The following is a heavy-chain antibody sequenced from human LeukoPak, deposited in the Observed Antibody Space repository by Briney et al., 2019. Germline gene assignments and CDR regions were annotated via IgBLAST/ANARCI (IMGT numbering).Heavy chain of an antibody. D-gene: IGHD2-21*01. CDR3: ARDLRAFCGGECAFHY. CDR1: GFTLSTYW. CDR2: INSDGSRT. J-gene: IGHJ4*02. Sequence: PGGSLRLSCAASGFTLSTYWMHWVRQGPGKGLVWVSCINSDGSRTTYADSVKGRFTVSRDNAQNSLYLQMNSLRAEDTAVYYCARDLRAFCGGECAFHYWGQGTLVTVSS. V-gene: IGHV3-74*01.